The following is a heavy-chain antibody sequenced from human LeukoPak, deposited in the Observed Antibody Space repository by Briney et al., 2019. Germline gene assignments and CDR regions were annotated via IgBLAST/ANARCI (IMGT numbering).Heavy chain of an antibody. CDR2: ISGSGGST. D-gene: IGHD2-2*01. CDR3: AKDRSRLYCSSTSCEYFQH. V-gene: IGHV3-23*01. Sequence: GGSLRLSCAASGFTFSSYAMSWVRQAPGKGLEWVSAISGSGGSTYYADSVKGRFTISRDNSKNTLHLQMNSLRAEDTAVYYCAKDRSRLYCSSTSCEYFQHWGQGTLVTVSS. J-gene: IGHJ1*01. CDR1: GFTFSSYA.